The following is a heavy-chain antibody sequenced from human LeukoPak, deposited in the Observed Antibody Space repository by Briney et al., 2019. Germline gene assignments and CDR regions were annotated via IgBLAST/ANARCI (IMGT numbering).Heavy chain of an antibody. J-gene: IGHJ3*02. V-gene: IGHV3-53*01. CDR2: IYSGGST. D-gene: IGHD6-13*01. CDR3: ALEGIAAAGTNRSEDAFDI. Sequence: GRSLRLSCAASGFTVSSNYMSWVRQAPGKGLEWVSVIYSGGSTYYADSVKGRFTISRDNSKNTLYLQMNSLRAEDTAVYYCALEGIAAAGTNRSEDAFDIWGQGTMVTVSS. CDR1: GFTVSSNY.